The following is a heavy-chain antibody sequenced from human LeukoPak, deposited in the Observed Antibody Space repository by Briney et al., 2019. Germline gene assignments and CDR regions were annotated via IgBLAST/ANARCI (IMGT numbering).Heavy chain of an antibody. D-gene: IGHD6-19*01. CDR1: GIVFSNTA. CDR2: ISGGGERT. CDR3: GKDGGQYSSGPEFDP. V-gene: IGHV3-23*01. Sequence: LPGGSLRLSCAASGIVFSNTAMNWARQSPGRGLEWVSAISGGGERTFYADSVKGRFTFSRDNSKNMLYLQMNSLRADDTAIYYCGKDGGQYSSGPEFDPRGQGALVTVSS. J-gene: IGHJ5*02.